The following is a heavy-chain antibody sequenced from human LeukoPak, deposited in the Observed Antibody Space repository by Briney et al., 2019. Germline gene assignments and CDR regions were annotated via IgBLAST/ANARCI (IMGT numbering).Heavy chain of an antibody. V-gene: IGHV3-23*01. Sequence: GESLRLSCAASGFTFSSYAMSWVRQAPGKGLEWVSTITGSGGSTYYADSVKGRFTFSRDKSKNTLDLQMNSLRAEDTAVYYCAKYLRYLDYWGQGTLVTVSS. D-gene: IGHD2-8*01. J-gene: IGHJ4*02. CDR2: ITGSGGST. CDR3: AKYLRYLDY. CDR1: GFTFSSYA.